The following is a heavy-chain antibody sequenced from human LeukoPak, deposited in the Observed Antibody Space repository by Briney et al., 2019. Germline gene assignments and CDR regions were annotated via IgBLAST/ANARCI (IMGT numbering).Heavy chain of an antibody. CDR3: ARESDSSGYYFDY. V-gene: IGHV4-30-4*01. CDR1: GGSISSGDYY. Sequence: SPTLSLTCPVSGGSISSGDYYWSWIRQPPGKGLEWIGYTYYSGSTYYNPSLKSRVTISVDTSKNQFSLKLSSVTAADTAVYYCARESDSSGYYFDYWGQGTLVTVSS. D-gene: IGHD3-22*01. CDR2: TYYSGST. J-gene: IGHJ4*02.